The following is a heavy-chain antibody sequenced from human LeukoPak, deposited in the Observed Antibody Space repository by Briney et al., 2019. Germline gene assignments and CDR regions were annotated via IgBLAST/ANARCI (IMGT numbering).Heavy chain of an antibody. J-gene: IGHJ6*02. Sequence: GGSLRLSCAASGFTFSSYAMSWVRQAPGKGLEWVSAISGSGGSTYYADSAKGRFTISRDNSKNTLYLQMNSLRAEDTAVYYCAKDRYCSSTSCYWQVYGMDVWGQGTTVTVSS. D-gene: IGHD2-2*01. V-gene: IGHV3-23*01. CDR3: AKDRYCSSTSCYWQVYGMDV. CDR2: ISGSGGST. CDR1: GFTFSSYA.